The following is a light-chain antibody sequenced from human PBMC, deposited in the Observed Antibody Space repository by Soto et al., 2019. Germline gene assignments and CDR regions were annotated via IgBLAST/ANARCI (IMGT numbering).Light chain of an antibody. CDR1: QDISNY. CDR3: QQYDNLPIT. Sequence: QMTQSPSSLSASVGDIVTITCQASQDISNYLNWYQQKPGKAPKLLIYDASNLETGVPSRFSGSGSGTDFTFTISSLQPEDIATYYCQQYDNLPITFGQVTRLEIK. CDR2: DAS. J-gene: IGKJ5*01. V-gene: IGKV1-33*01.